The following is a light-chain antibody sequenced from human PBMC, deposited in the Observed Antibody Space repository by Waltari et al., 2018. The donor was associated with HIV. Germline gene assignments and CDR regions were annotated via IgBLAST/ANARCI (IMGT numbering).Light chain of an antibody. CDR2: LGS. CDR3: MQALQTPPT. J-gene: IGKJ1*01. Sequence: DIVMTQSPLSLTVTPGEPASISCRPSQSLLHSNGYNYLDWYLQKPGQSPQLLIYLGSNRASGVPDRFSGSGSGTDFTLKISRVEAEDVGVYYCMQALQTPPTFGQGTKVEIK. CDR1: QSLLHSNGYNY. V-gene: IGKV2-28*01.